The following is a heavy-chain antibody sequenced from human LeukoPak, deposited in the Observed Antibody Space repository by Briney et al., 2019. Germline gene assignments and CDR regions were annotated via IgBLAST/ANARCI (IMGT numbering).Heavy chain of an antibody. CDR1: GFTFGGYW. Sequence: GGSLRLSLAAPGFTFGGYWLNWVGQAPGKGLGWVSRIASDGSSTTYADSVKGRFSISRDNAKNTLYLQMNSLRVEDTAVYYCARGRPHGNDYWGQGTLVTVSS. J-gene: IGHJ4*02. CDR3: ARGRPHGNDY. V-gene: IGHV3-74*01. CDR2: IASDGSST. D-gene: IGHD4-23*01.